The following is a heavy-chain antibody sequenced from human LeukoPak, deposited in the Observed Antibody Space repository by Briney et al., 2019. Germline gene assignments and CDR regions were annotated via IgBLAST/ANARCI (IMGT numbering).Heavy chain of an antibody. J-gene: IGHJ4*02. CDR1: GFTFSTYE. V-gene: IGHV3-30*18. D-gene: IGHD5-24*01. Sequence: GGSLRLSCAASGFTFSTYEMNWVRQAPGKGLEWVAVISNDGSNKHYADSVKGRFTISRDNSKNTLYLQMNSLRAEDTAVYYCAKLGDGYNWDYWGQGTLVTVSS. CDR3: AKLGDGYNWDY. CDR2: ISNDGSNK.